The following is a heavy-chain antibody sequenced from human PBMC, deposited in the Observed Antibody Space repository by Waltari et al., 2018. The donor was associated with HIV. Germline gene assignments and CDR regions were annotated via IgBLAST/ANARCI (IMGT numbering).Heavy chain of an antibody. J-gene: IGHJ4*02. D-gene: IGHD2-21*01. CDR3: ARGVVIAPGCDY. V-gene: IGHV3-21*01. CDR1: GFTFSSYS. CDR2: ISSSSSYI. Sequence: EVQLVESGGGLVKPGGSLRLSCAASGFTFSSYSMNWVRQAPGKGLEWVLSISSSSSYIYYADSVKGRFTISRDNAKNSLYLQMNSLRAEDTAVYYCARGVVIAPGCDYWGQGTLVTVSS.